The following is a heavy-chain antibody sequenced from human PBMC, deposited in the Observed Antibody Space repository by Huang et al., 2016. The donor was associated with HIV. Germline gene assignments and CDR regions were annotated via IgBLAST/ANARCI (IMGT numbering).Heavy chain of an antibody. D-gene: IGHD3-9*01. Sequence: QVQLQQWGAGLLKPSETLSLTCAVYGGSFSGYYWSWIRQPPGKGLEWIGEINHSGSTNYNPSLKSRVTISVDTSKNQFSLKLRSVTAADTAVYYCASSTIKYYYYYYMDVWGKGTTVTVSS. V-gene: IGHV4-34*01. J-gene: IGHJ6*03. CDR3: ASSTIKYYYYYYMDV. CDR1: GGSFSGYY. CDR2: INHSGST.